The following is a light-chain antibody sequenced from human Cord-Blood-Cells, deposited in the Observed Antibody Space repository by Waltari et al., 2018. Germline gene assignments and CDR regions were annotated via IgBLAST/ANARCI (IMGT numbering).Light chain of an antibody. CDR1: QSVLYSSNNKNY. V-gene: IGKV4-1*01. CDR3: QQYYSTPYT. Sequence: DTVMTQSPDPLAASLLERATPNCKSTQSVLYSSNNKNYLAWYQQKPGQPPKLLIYWASTRESGVPDRFSGSGSGTDFTLYISSLQAGDVAVYYCQQYYSTPYTFGQGTKLEIK. J-gene: IGKJ2*01. CDR2: WAS.